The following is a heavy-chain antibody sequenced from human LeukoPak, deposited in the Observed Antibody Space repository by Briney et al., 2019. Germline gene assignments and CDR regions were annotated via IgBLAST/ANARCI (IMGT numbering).Heavy chain of an antibody. V-gene: IGHV1-8*01. D-gene: IGHD6-13*01. CDR2: MNPNSGNT. CDR3: ARGGIAAAAYYYYYYGMDV. Sequence: GASVKVSCKASGYTFTSYDINWVRQATGQGLEWMGWMNPNSGNTGYAQKFQGRVTMTRNTSISTAYMELSSLRSEDTAVYYCARGGIAAAAYYYYYYGMDVWGQGTTVTVSS. CDR1: GYTFTSYD. J-gene: IGHJ6*02.